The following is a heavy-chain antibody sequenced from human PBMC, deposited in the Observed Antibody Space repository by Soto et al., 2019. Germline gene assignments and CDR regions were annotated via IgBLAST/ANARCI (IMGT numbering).Heavy chain of an antibody. CDR3: AKHADYSNYRFSWFDP. Sequence: PGGSLRLSCAASGFTFSSYAMSWVRQAPGKGLEWVSAISGSGGSTYYADSVKGRFTISRDNSKNTLYLQMNSLRAEDTAVYYCAKHADYSNYRFSWFDPWGQGTLVTVSS. CDR1: GFTFSSYA. J-gene: IGHJ5*02. V-gene: IGHV3-23*01. D-gene: IGHD4-4*01. CDR2: ISGSGGST.